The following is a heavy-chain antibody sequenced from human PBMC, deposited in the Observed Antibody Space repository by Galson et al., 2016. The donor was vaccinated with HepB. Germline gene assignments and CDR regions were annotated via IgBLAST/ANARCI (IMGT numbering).Heavy chain of an antibody. Sequence: SLRLSCAASGFSFSSYGMHWVRQAPGKGLEWVALIRYDESNTYYADSVKGRFTISRDNSKSTLFLQMNNLTSEDTAVYYCAGGFRVRHYYYFGLDVWGQGTTVTVSS. CDR2: IRYDESNT. CDR3: AGGFRVRHYYYFGLDV. D-gene: IGHD3-16*01. V-gene: IGHV3-30*02. CDR1: GFSFSSYG. J-gene: IGHJ6*02.